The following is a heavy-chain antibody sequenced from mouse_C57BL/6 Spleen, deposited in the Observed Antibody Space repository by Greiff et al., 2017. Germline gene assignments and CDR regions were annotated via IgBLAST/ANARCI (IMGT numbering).Heavy chain of an antibody. CDR2: IFPGSGST. J-gene: IGHJ1*03. D-gene: IGHD4-1*01. Sequence: QVHVKQSGPELVKPGASVKISCKASVYTFTDYYINWVKQRPGQGLEWIGWIFPGSGSTYYNEKFKGKATLTVDKSSSTAYMLLSSLTSEDSAVYFCARWGVGRYFDVWGTGTTVTVSS. V-gene: IGHV1-75*01. CDR3: ARWGVGRYFDV. CDR1: VYTFTDYY.